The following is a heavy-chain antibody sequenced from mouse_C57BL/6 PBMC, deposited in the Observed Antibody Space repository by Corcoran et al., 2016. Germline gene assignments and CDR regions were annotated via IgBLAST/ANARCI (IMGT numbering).Heavy chain of an antibody. D-gene: IGHD1-1*01. CDR2: INPNNGGT. CDR3: ARSPYYYGSSYDWYLDV. V-gene: IGHV1-26*01. Sequence: EVQLQQSGPELVKPGASVKISCKASGYTFTDYYMNWVKQSHGKSLEWIGDINPNNGGTSYNQKFKGKATLTVDTSSSTAYMELRSLTSEDSAVYYCARSPYYYGSSYDWYLDVWGTGSTVTVSS. CDR1: GYTFTDYY. J-gene: IGHJ1*03.